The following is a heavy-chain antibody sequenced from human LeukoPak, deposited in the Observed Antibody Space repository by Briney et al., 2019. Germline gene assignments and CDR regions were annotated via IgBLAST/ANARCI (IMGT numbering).Heavy chain of an antibody. CDR1: GFTFSTYS. J-gene: IGHJ4*02. V-gene: IGHV3-48*04. CDR2: ISSGSSAI. CDR3: ARSSSPDY. Sequence: GGSLRLSCAASGFTFSTYSMNWVRQAPGKGLEWVSYISSGSSAIYYADSVKGRFTISRDNAKNSLYLQMNSLRAEDTAVYYCARSSSPDYWGQGTLVTVSS. D-gene: IGHD6-6*01.